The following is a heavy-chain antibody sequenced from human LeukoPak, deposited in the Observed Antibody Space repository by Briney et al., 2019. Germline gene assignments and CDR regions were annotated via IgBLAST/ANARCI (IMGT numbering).Heavy chain of an antibody. CDR2: VSAGSDAI. CDR3: ARDGGAGYDIDY. V-gene: IGHV3-48*02. J-gene: IGHJ4*02. Sequence: GGSLRLSCAASGFTFSNYHMNWVRQAPGKGLEWVSYVSAGSDAIYYADSVKGRFTISRDNAKSSLYLQMNSLRDEDTAVYYCARDGGAGYDIDYWGQGTLVTVSS. CDR1: GFTFSNYH. D-gene: IGHD3-10*01.